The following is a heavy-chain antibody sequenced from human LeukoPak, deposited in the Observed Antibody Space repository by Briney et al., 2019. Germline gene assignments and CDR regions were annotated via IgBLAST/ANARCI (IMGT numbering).Heavy chain of an antibody. CDR1: EFIFSSYA. J-gene: IGHJ6*03. CDR3: AKMRGQYYHSYYMDA. V-gene: IGHV3-23*01. CDR2: GGSGGST. Sequence: SGGSLRLSCAASEFIFSSYAMSWVRQAPGKGLEWVSYGGSGGSTYYADSVKGRFTVSRDNSKSTLYLQMNSLTAEDTAVYYCAKMRGQYYHSYYMDAWGKGTTVTVSS.